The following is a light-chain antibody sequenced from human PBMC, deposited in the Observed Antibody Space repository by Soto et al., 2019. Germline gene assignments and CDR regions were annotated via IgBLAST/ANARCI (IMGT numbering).Light chain of an antibody. CDR2: DDN. V-gene: IGLV1-51*01. Sequence: QSVLTQPPSVSAALGQKVTISCSGSSSNIGGNSVSWYQQLPGTAPKLLIYDDNKRPSGIPDRFSGSKSGTSATLGITGFQTGDEADYYCGSWDSSLSAYVFGTGTKATVL. J-gene: IGLJ1*01. CDR3: GSWDSSLSAYV. CDR1: SSNIGGNS.